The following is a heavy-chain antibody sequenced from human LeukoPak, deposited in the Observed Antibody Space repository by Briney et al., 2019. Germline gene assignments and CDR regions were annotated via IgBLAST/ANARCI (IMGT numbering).Heavy chain of an antibody. D-gene: IGHD3-22*01. CDR3: ATYFAAYMIGRAFDI. V-gene: IGHV1-69*05. CDR1: GGTFSSYA. J-gene: IGHJ3*02. CDR2: IIPIFGTA. Sequence: ASVKVSCKASGGTFSSYAISWVRQAPGQGLEWMGGIIPIFGTANYAQKFQGRVTITTDESTSTAYMELSSLRSEDTAVYYCATYFAAYMIGRAFDIWGQGTMVTVSS.